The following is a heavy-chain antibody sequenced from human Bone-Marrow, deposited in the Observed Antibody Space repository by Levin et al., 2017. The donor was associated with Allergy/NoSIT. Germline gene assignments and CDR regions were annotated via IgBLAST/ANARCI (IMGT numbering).Heavy chain of an antibody. CDR1: GGSISSYY. J-gene: IGHJ4*02. V-gene: IGHV4-59*01. CDR2: IYYSGST. D-gene: IGHD3-3*01. CDR3: ARDRFGWSGYFDY. Sequence: ASETLSLTCTVSGGSISSYYWSWIRQPPGKGLEWIGYIYYSGSTNYNPSLKSRVTISVDTSKNQFSLKLSSVTAADTAVYYCARDRFGWSGYFDYWGQGTLVTVSS.